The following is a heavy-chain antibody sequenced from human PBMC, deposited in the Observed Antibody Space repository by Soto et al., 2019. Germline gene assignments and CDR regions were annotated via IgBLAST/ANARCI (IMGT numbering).Heavy chain of an antibody. Sequence: QLQESGPGLVKPSQTLSLTCTVSGGSINNNDYYWNWIRQTPGKGLEWIGYVYYSGTTYYIPSLKSRLCMSVDTSRNQFSLKLSAVTAADTAIYFCARMSYYYDKWYFDLWGRGTLVAVSS. J-gene: IGHJ2*01. D-gene: IGHD3-22*01. CDR2: VYYSGTT. V-gene: IGHV4-30-4*01. CDR1: GGSINNNDYY. CDR3: ARMSYYYDKWYFDL.